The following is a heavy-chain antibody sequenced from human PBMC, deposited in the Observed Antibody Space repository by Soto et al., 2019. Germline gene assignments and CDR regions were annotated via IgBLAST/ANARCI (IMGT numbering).Heavy chain of an antibody. Sequence: QLLQSGGGLVQPGGSLTLSCAASGFTFGTTDMSWVGQAPGEGLEWVSTIDGRGGVTYYADSAKGRFTISRDNSRNTVYLQMNSLRGDDTALYYCVKNSGWFNTWGQGALVTVSS. CDR3: VKNSGWFNT. V-gene: IGHV3-23*01. CDR2: IDGRGGVT. J-gene: IGHJ5*02. D-gene: IGHD3-10*01. CDR1: GFTFGTTD.